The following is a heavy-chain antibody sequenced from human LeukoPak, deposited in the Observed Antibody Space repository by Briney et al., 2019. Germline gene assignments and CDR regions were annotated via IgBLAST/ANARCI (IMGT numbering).Heavy chain of an antibody. D-gene: IGHD3-22*01. J-gene: IGHJ4*02. CDR3: AKRGVVIRVILVGFHKAAYYFDS. Sequence: GGSLRLSCAVSGITLSNYGMSWVRQAPGKGLEWVAGISGSGGGTNCADSVKGRFTISRDNPRNTRFLQMNNLRAEDTAVYFCAKRGVVIRVILVGFHKAAYYFDSWGQGALVTVSS. CDR2: ISGSGGGT. V-gene: IGHV3-23*01. CDR1: GITLSNYG.